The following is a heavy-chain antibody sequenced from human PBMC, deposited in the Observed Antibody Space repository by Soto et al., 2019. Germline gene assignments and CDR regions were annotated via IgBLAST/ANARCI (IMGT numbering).Heavy chain of an antibody. D-gene: IGHD6-19*01. CDR2: IDPSDSYT. V-gene: IGHV5-10-1*03. J-gene: IGHJ5*02. CDR3: ARLGGAVAGFANWFDP. Sequence: EVQLVQSGAEVKKPGESLRISCTGSGYSFTSYWISWVRQMPGKGLEWMGRIDPSDSYTNYSPSFQGHVTISADKSISTAYLQWSSLKASDTAMYYCARLGGAVAGFANWFDPWGQGTLVTVSS. CDR1: GYSFTSYW.